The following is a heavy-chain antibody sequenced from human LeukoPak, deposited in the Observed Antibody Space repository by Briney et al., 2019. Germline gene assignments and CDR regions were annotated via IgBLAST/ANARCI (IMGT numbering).Heavy chain of an antibody. V-gene: IGHV3-20*04. J-gene: IGHJ3*02. Sequence: PGGSLRLSCAASGFTFDDYGMSWVRQAPGKGLEWVSGINWNGGSTGYADSVKGRFTISRDNAKNSMYLQMNSLRAEDTALYYCARGPYDSSGHDAFDIWGQGTMVTVSS. CDR1: GFTFDDYG. CDR3: ARGPYDSSGHDAFDI. CDR2: INWNGGST. D-gene: IGHD3-22*01.